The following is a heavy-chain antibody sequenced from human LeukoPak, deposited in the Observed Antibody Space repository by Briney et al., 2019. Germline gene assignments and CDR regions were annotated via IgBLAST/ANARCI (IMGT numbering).Heavy chain of an antibody. V-gene: IGHV1-69*04. CDR1: GGTFSSYA. Sequence: ASVKVSCKASGGTFSSYAISWVRQAPGQGLEWMGRIILILGIANYAQKFQGRVTITADKSTSTAYMELSSLRSEDTAVYYCASGPLDYYDSSGYPGRYWGQGTLVTVSS. CDR2: IILILGIA. J-gene: IGHJ4*02. CDR3: ASGPLDYYDSSGYPGRY. D-gene: IGHD3-22*01.